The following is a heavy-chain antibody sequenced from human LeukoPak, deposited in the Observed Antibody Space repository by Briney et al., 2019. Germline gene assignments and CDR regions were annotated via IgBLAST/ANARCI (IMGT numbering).Heavy chain of an antibody. CDR2: ITPFNGNT. D-gene: IGHD3-22*01. CDR1: GYTFTYRY. Sequence: ASVKVSCKASGYTFTYRYLHWVRQAPGQALEWMGWITPFNGNTNYAQKFQDRVTITRDRSMSTAYMELSSLRSEDTAMYYCATQDYDSRAGYYYYYYMDVWGKGTTVTVSS. J-gene: IGHJ6*03. CDR3: ATQDYDSRAGYYYYYYMDV. V-gene: IGHV1-45*02.